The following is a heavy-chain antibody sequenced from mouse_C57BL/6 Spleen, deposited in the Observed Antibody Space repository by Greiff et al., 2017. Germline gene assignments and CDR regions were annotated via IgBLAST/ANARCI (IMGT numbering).Heavy chain of an antibody. CDR2: IYPRSGNT. Sequence: QVQLQQSGAELARPGASVKLSCKASGYTFTSYGISWVKQRTGQGLEWIGEIYPRSGNTYYNEKFKGKATLTADKSSSTAYMELRSLTSEDSAVYFCATPTDAMDYWGQGTSVTVSS. CDR1: GYTFTSYG. J-gene: IGHJ4*01. V-gene: IGHV1-81*01. CDR3: ATPTDAMDY.